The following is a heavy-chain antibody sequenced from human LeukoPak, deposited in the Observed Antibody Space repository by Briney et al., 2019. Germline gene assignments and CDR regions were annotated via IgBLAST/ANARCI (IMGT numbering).Heavy chain of an antibody. Sequence: GGSLRLSCAASGFTFSSYGMHWVRQAPGKGLEWVAVISNDGSNKKFADSVKGRFTISRDNSKNTLYLQMNSLETEDTAVYYCARESYGDHFFDYWGQGTLVTVSS. CDR3: ARESYGDHFFDY. CDR1: GFTFSSYG. J-gene: IGHJ4*02. V-gene: IGHV3-30*03. CDR2: ISNDGSNK. D-gene: IGHD4-17*01.